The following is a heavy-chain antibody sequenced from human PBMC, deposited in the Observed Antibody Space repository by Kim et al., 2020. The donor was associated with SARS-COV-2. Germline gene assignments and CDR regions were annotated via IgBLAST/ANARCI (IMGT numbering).Heavy chain of an antibody. CDR1: GFTFSSYA. CDR2: VSGRSPRT. J-gene: IGHJ4*02. CDR3: AKDTDEVEPTTSD. Sequence: GGSLRLSCAASGFTFSSYAMTWVRQAPGKGLEWVSTVSGRSPRTYYADSVKGRFTISRDNSKNSLYLQMNSLRADDTAVYYCAKDTDEVEPTTSDWGRGT. V-gene: IGHV3-23*01. D-gene: IGHD1-26*01.